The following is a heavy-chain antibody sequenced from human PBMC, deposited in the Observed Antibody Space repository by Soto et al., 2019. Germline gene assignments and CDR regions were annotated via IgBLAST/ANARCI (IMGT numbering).Heavy chain of an antibody. CDR1: GYTFTSYA. CDR3: GRSVVGATGEILNNAMDV. V-gene: IGHV1-3*01. Sequence: QVQLVQSGAEVKKPGASVQVSCKASGYTFTSYALHWVRQARGERHEWMGWINAANGDTKYSKKFQGRVTITRDTAASTGYMELSSLRSEDTAVYFCGRSVVGATGEILNNAMDVWGQGTTVTVSS. J-gene: IGHJ6*02. CDR2: INAANGDT. D-gene: IGHD1-26*01.